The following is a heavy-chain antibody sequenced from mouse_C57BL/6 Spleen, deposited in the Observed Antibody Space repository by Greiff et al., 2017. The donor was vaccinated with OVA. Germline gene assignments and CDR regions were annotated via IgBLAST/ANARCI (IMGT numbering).Heavy chain of an antibody. V-gene: IGHV1-54*01. CDR2: INPGSGGT. CDR1: GYAFTNYL. CDR3: ARYGPLYAMGD. J-gene: IGHJ4*01. Sequence: VQLQQSGAELVRPGTSVKVSCKASGYAFTNYLIEWVKQRPGQGLEWIGVINPGSGGTNYNEKFKGKATLTADKSSSTAYMQLSSLTSEDSAVYFCARYGPLYAMGDWGQEVSVTASS. D-gene: IGHD1-2*01.